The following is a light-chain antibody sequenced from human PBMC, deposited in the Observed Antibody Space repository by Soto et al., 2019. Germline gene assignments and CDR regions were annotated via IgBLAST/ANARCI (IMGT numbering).Light chain of an antibody. J-gene: IGLJ1*01. CDR3: CSYAGSYNYV. V-gene: IGLV2-11*01. Sequence: QSVLTQPRSVSGSPGQSVTISCTGTSSDVGAYNYVSWYQQHPGKAPKVMMYDVSKRPSGVPDRFSGYKSGTTASLTISGLQADDEADYYCCSYAGSYNYVFGSGTKLTVL. CDR2: DVS. CDR1: SSDVGAYNY.